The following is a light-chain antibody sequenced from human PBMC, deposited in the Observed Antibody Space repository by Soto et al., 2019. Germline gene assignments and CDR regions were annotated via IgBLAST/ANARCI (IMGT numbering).Light chain of an antibody. CDR1: SSDVGRRNA. CDR2: DVS. CDR3: SSYRVGGSYV. J-gene: IGLJ1*01. V-gene: IGLV2-14*03. Sequence: QSVLTQPASVSGSPGQSITISCSGTSSDVGRRNAVSWYQQHPGKVPQLMIYDVSIRPSGISDRLSASKSGNMASLTISGLQAEDEADYYCSSYRVGGSYVFGTGTKVTVL.